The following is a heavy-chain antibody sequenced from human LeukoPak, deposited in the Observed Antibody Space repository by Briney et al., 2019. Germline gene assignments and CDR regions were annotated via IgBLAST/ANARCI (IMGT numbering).Heavy chain of an antibody. Sequence: SETLSLTCTVSGGSMNDYYWSWIRQPPGKGLEWLGYMYDSGRTNYNPSLKSRVTISVDMSKKQFSLKLSSVTAADTAVYYCARVTMITFGGAYPGTFDIWGQGTMVTVSS. CDR3: ARVTMITFGGAYPGTFDI. CDR2: MYDSGRT. D-gene: IGHD3-16*01. J-gene: IGHJ3*02. CDR1: GGSMNDYY. V-gene: IGHV4-59*01.